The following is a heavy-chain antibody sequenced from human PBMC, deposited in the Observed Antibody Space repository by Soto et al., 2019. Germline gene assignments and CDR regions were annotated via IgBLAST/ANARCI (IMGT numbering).Heavy chain of an antibody. J-gene: IGHJ6*03. D-gene: IGHD6-6*01. V-gene: IGHV3-15*01. Sequence: GGSLRLSCAASGFTFSNAWMSWVRQAPGKGLEWVGRIKSKTDGGTTDYAAPVKGRFTISRDDSKNTLYLQMNSLKTEDTAVYYCTTDIAARPWYYYYYYMDVWGKGTTVTVSS. CDR2: IKSKTDGGTT. CDR3: TTDIAARPWYYYYYYMDV. CDR1: GFTFSNAW.